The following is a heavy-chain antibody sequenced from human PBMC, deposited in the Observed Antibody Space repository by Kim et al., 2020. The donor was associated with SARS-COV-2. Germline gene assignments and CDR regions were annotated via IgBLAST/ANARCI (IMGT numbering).Heavy chain of an antibody. CDR1: GGSFSGYY. D-gene: IGHD3-10*01. CDR2: INHSGST. V-gene: IGHV4-34*01. Sequence: SETLSLTCAVYGGSFSGYYWSWIRQPPGKGLEWIGEINHSGSTNYNPSLRSRVTISVDTSKNQFFLKLSSVTAADAAVYYCARESIIRGGTWFDPGGQGSLVTVSS. CDR3: ARESIIRGGTWFDP. J-gene: IGHJ5*02.